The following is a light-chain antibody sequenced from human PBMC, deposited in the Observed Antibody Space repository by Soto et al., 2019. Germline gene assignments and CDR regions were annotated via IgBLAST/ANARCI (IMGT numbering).Light chain of an antibody. V-gene: IGLV2-23*02. CDR1: SSDVGSYNL. Sequence: QSVLTQPASVSGSPGQSITISCPGTSSDVGSYNLVSWYQQHPGKAPKLMIYEVSKRPSGVSNRFSGSKSGNTASLTISGFQAEDEADYYCCSYAGSSTWVFGGGTQLTVL. CDR3: CSYAGSSTWV. J-gene: IGLJ3*02. CDR2: EVS.